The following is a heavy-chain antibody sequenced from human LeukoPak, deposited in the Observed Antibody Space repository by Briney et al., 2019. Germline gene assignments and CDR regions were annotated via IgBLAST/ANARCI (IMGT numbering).Heavy chain of an antibody. J-gene: IGHJ3*02. Sequence: GGSLRLSCAASGFTFSSYGVSWVRQAPGKGLEWVSSISSSSSYIYYADSVKGRFTISRDNAKNSLYLQMNSLRAEDTAVYYCARDHCSSTSCYLIAYAFDIWGQGTMVTVSS. D-gene: IGHD2-2*01. CDR1: GFTFSSYG. CDR3: ARDHCSSTSCYLIAYAFDI. CDR2: ISSSSSYI. V-gene: IGHV3-21*01.